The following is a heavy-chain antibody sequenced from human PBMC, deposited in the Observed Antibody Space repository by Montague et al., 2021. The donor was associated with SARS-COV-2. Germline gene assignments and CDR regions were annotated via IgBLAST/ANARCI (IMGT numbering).Heavy chain of an antibody. CDR3: AREPVERGHQRLWEVYYYYGMDV. CDR1: GGSISSYY. V-gene: IGHV4-4*07. Sequence: SETLSLTCTVSGGSISSYYWSWIRQPAGKGLEWIGRIYTSGSTNYNPSLASRVTMSVDTSKNQFSLKLSSVTAADTAAYYCAREPVERGHQRLWEVYYYYGMDVWGQGTTVTVSS. D-gene: IGHD2-2*01. J-gene: IGHJ6*02. CDR2: IYTSGST.